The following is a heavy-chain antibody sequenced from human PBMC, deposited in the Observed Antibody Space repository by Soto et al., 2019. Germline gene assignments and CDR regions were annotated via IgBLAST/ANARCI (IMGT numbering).Heavy chain of an antibody. Sequence: GGSLRLSCAASGFTFSSYAMSWVRQAPGKGLEWVSAISGSGGSTYYADSVKGRFTISRDNSKNTLYLQMNSLRAEDTAVYYCAKEIRDIVVVVAATRSYYYYGMDVWGQGTTVTVSS. CDR2: ISGSGGST. CDR3: AKEIRDIVVVVAATRSYYYYGMDV. CDR1: GFTFSSYA. V-gene: IGHV3-23*01. D-gene: IGHD2-15*01. J-gene: IGHJ6*02.